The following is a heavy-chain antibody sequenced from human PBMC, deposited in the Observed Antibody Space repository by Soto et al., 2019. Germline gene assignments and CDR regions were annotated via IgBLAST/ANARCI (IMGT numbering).Heavy chain of an antibody. J-gene: IGHJ4*02. D-gene: IGHD2-21*01. V-gene: IGHV3-23*01. CDR3: AKDVFADSKPFDY. Sequence: EEQLLESGGGLVQPGGSLRLSCAVSGFTFRDYGMSWVRQAPGQGLEWVSAISGRGDRTYYADSVKGPFTISRDNSKNTLYLQMNTLRAEDTAIYFCAKDVFADSKPFDYWGQGTLVTVSS. CDR2: ISGRGDRT. CDR1: GFTFRDYG.